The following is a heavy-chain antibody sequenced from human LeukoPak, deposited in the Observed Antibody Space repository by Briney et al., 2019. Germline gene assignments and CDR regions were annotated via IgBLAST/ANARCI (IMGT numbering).Heavy chain of an antibody. Sequence: PSETLSLTCIVSGGSISSSSHNWGWIRQPPGKGLEWIGSIYYSGSTYYNPSLKSRLTISVDTSKNQFSLKLSSVTAADTAVYYCARVTYDSSGLYHDYWGQGTLVTVSS. J-gene: IGHJ4*02. CDR2: IYYSGST. D-gene: IGHD3-22*01. CDR3: ARVTYDSSGLYHDY. V-gene: IGHV4-39*07. CDR1: GGSISSSSHN.